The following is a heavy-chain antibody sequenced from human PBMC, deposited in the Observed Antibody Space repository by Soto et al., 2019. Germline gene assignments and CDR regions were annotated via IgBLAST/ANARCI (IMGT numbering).Heavy chain of an antibody. D-gene: IGHD3-10*01. J-gene: IGHJ6*02. CDR3: ARDRMGYGSGSYGPHYYYYYGMDV. CDR1: GGSISSGDYY. CDR2: IYYSGST. V-gene: IGHV4-30-4*01. Sequence: TLSLTCTVSGGSISSGDYYWSWIREPPGKGLEWIGYIYYSGSTYYNPSLKSRVTISVDTSKNQFSLKLSSVTAADTAVYHCARDRMGYGSGSYGPHYYYYYGMDVWGQGTTVTVSS.